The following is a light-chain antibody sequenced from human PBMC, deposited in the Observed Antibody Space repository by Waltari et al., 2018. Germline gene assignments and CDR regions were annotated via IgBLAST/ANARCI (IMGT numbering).Light chain of an antibody. CDR3: QQTWT. V-gene: IGKV1-39*01. CDR1: QSVITY. J-gene: IGKJ3*01. CDR2: AGS. Sequence: DIQMTQSPSSLGASVGDRVTITCRASQSVITYLNWYQQKPGEAPKLLIYAGSVLQSGVPSRFSGSGSGTDFTLTISSVQPEDFATCYCQQTWTFGPGTRVDIK.